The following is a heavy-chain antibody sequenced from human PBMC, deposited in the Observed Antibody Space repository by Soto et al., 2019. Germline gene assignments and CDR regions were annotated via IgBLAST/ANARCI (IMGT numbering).Heavy chain of an antibody. D-gene: IGHD3-10*01. Sequence: QVPLVQSGPEVKKPGSSVKVSCKVSGGTFSSHAINWLRQAPGQGLEWMGVITPVTDTPNNAEKFQGRVTITADKTTYTVYMELSSLTFDAPAVYFCARGNKGPGHYGPGSQGWYGPWGQGTLVTVSS. J-gene: IGHJ5*02. CDR3: ARGNKGPGHYGPGSQGWYGP. CDR1: GGTFSSHA. V-gene: IGHV1-69*06. CDR2: ITPVTDTP.